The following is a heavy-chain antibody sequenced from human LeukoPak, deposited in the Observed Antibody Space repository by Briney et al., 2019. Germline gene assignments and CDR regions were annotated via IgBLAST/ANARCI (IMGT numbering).Heavy chain of an antibody. D-gene: IGHD2-2*01. CDR2: ISGSGGST. CDR1: GFTFSSYA. V-gene: IGHV3-23*01. Sequence: GGSLRLSCAASGFTFSSYAMSWVRQAPGKGLEWVSAISGSGGSTYYADSVKGRFTISRDNSKNTLYLQMNSLRAEDTAVYYCAKRDCSSTSCYSYYFDYWGQGTLVTVSS. J-gene: IGHJ4*02. CDR3: AKRDCSSTSCYSYYFDY.